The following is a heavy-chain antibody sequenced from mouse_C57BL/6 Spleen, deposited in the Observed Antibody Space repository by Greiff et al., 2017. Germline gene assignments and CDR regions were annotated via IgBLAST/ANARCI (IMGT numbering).Heavy chain of an antibody. J-gene: IGHJ2*01. CDR2: IDPSDSYT. V-gene: IGHV1-69*01. Sequence: VQLQQPGAELVMPGASVKLSCKASGYTFTSYWMHWVKQRPGQGLEWIGEIDPSDSYTNYNQKFKGKSTLTVDKTSSTAYMQLSSLTSEDSAVYYCAILYDPTRVFGYWGQGTTLTVSS. D-gene: IGHD2-3*01. CDR1: GYTFTSYW. CDR3: AILYDPTRVFGY.